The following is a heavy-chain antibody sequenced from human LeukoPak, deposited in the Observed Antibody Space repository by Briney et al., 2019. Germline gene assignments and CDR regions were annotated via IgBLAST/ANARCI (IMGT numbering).Heavy chain of an antibody. Sequence: ASVKVSCKASGYTFTGYYMHWVRQAPGQGLEWMGWINPNSGGTNYAQKFQGRVTMTRDTSISTAYMELSRLRSDDTAVYYCARIADSGFLEWLTPFDYWGQGTLVTVSS. CDR3: ARIADSGFLEWLTPFDY. CDR2: INPNSGGT. CDR1: GYTFTGYY. D-gene: IGHD3-3*01. J-gene: IGHJ4*02. V-gene: IGHV1-2*02.